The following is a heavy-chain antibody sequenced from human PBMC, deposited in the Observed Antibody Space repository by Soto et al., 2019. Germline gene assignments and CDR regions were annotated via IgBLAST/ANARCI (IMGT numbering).Heavy chain of an antibody. CDR3: ARDVTIFGPFYYYYYGMDV. CDR1: GYTFTSYD. V-gene: IGHV1-8*01. Sequence: ASVKVSCKASGYTFTSYDINWVRQATGQGLEWMGWMNPNSGNTGYAQKFQGRVTMTRNTSISTAYMELSSLRSEDTAVYYCARDVTIFGPFYYYYYGMDVWGQGTTVTVSS. CDR2: MNPNSGNT. D-gene: IGHD3-3*01. J-gene: IGHJ6*02.